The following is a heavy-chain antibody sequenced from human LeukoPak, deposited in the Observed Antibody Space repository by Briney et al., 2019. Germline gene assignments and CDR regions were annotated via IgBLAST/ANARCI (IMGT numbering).Heavy chain of an antibody. CDR3: ARGQRGGSHYNFDY. CDR1: GDSFSMYA. D-gene: IGHD3-10*01. Sequence: SVKVSCKASGDSFSMYAISWMRQAPGQGLEWMGGIITIFGTTDYAQSFQGRVTITADKSTSTAYMELSSLTSDDTAVYYCARGQRGGSHYNFDYWGQGTLVTVSS. CDR2: IITIFGTT. V-gene: IGHV1-69*06. J-gene: IGHJ4*02.